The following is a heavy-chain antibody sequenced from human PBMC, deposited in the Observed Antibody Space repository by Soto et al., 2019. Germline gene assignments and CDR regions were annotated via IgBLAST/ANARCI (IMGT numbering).Heavy chain of an antibody. CDR3: ARDQVPAALLGWFDP. CDR1: GYTFTSYY. J-gene: IGHJ5*02. V-gene: IGHV1-46*01. D-gene: IGHD2-2*01. CDR2: INPSGGST. Sequence: GASVKVSCKASGYTFTSYYMHWVRQAPGQGLEWMGIINPSGGSTSYAQKFQGRVTMTRDTSTSTVYMELSSLRSEDTAVYYCARDQVPAALLGWFDPWGQGTLVTVSS.